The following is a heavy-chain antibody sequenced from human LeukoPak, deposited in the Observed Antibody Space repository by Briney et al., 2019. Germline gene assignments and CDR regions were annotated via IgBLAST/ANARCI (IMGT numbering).Heavy chain of an antibody. Sequence: ASVKVSCKASGYTFINYGISWVRQAPGQGLEWMGWISPYNGNTEYGQKVQGRVTMTTDRPTTTASMELRSLRSDDTAMYYCARVRPPNIVDSVMDYKYYHDMDVWGQGSTVTVSS. CDR3: ARVRPPNIVDSVMDYKYYHDMDV. CDR2: ISPYNGNT. CDR1: GYTFINYG. V-gene: IGHV1-18*01. J-gene: IGHJ6*02. D-gene: IGHD5-18*01.